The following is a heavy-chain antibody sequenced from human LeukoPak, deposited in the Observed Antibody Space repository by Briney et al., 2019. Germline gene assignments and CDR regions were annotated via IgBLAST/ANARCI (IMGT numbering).Heavy chain of an antibody. D-gene: IGHD5-18*01. J-gene: IGHJ5*02. V-gene: IGHV4-31*03. CDR2: IYYSGST. CDR3: ARQITWIQLWLRGWFDP. Sequence: SSQTLSLTCTVSGGSISSGGYYWSWIRQHPGKGLEWIGYIYYSGSTYYNPSLKSRVTISVDTSKNQFSLKLSSVTAADTAVYYCARQITWIQLWLRGWFDPWGQGTLVTVSS. CDR1: GGSISSGGYY.